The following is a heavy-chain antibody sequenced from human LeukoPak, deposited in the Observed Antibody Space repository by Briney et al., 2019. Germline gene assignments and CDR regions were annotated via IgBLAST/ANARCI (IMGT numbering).Heavy chain of an antibody. CDR1: GFTFSSYA. Sequence: GGSLRLSCAASGFTFSSYAMSWARQAPGKGLEWVSVISGSGGSTYYADSVKGRFTISRDNSKNTLYLQMNSLRAEDTAVYYCAKDYSSSWYYFDYWGQGTLVTVSS. D-gene: IGHD6-13*01. CDR3: AKDYSSSWYYFDY. J-gene: IGHJ4*02. V-gene: IGHV3-23*01. CDR2: ISGSGGST.